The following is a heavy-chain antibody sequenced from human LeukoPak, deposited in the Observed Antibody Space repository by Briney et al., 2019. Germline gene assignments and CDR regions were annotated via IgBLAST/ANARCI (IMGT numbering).Heavy chain of an antibody. CDR1: GGSISGFY. J-gene: IGHJ3*02. CDR3: ARDTRDAFDI. V-gene: IGHV4-59*01. Sequence: SETLSLTCTVSGGSISGFYWNWIRQPPGKGLEWIGYVYYSGNTNYNPSLKSRVTISLDTSKNQFSLKLRSVTAADTAVYYCARDTRDAFDIWGQGTMVTVSS. CDR2: VYYSGNT.